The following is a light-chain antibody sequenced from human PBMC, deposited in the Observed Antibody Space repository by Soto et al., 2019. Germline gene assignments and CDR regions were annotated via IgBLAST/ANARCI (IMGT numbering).Light chain of an antibody. CDR3: CSYAGTDTYVL. CDR1: SSDVGSYNL. V-gene: IGLV2-23*01. CDR2: EDS. Sequence: QSALTQPASVSGSPGQAITISCTGTSSDVGSYNLVSWYQQHPDKAPKLMIYEDSERPSGVSNRFSGSKSGNTASLTISGLQPEDEAHYFCCSYAGTDTYVLFGGGTKLTVL. J-gene: IGLJ2*01.